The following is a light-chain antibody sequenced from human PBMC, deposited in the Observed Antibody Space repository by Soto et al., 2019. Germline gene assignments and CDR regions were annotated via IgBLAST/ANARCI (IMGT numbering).Light chain of an antibody. CDR1: SSDVGSHNL. V-gene: IGLV2-23*02. Sequence: QSALTQPASVSGSPGQSITISCTGTSSDVGSHNLVSWYQQHTGQAPKLMIYEVSKRPLGVSARFSGSKSGNTASLTISGLQAEDEADYYCCSYGGSRAVFGGGTQLTVL. J-gene: IGLJ7*01. CDR3: CSYGGSRAV. CDR2: EVS.